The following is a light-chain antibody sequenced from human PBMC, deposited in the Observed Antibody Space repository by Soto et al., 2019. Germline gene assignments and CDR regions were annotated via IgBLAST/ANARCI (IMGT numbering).Light chain of an antibody. CDR3: LLYYDTIRI. CDR1: TGTLTSGHF. Sequence: QTVVTQEPSLTVSPGGTVTLTCASSTGTLTSGHFPYWFQQKPGQAPRPLIFDTSNRHSWTPARFSGSLLGGKAALTLSGAQPDDEADYYCLLYYDTIRIFGGGTKLTVL. J-gene: IGLJ2*01. CDR2: DTS. V-gene: IGLV7-46*01.